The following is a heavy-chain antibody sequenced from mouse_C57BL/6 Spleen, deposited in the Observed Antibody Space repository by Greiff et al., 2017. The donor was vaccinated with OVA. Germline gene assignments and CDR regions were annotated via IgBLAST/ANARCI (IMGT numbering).Heavy chain of an antibody. CDR3: ARRAYYSNYVHYYAMDD. CDR2: ISSGSSTI. V-gene: IGHV5-17*01. J-gene: IGHJ4*01. Sequence: EVQGVESGGGLVKPGGSLKLSCAASGFTFSDYGMHWVRQAPEKGLEWVAYISSGSSTIYYADTVKGRFTISRDNAKNTLFLQMTSLRSEDTAMYYCARRAYYSNYVHYYAMDDWGQGTSVTVSS. D-gene: IGHD2-5*01. CDR1: GFTFSDYG.